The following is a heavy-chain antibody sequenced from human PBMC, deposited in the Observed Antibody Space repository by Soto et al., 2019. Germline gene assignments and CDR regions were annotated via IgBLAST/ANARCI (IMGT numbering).Heavy chain of an antibody. D-gene: IGHD6-6*01. CDR3: AKVGVYSSSSGWFDP. J-gene: IGHJ5*02. CDR2: ISGSGGST. V-gene: IGHV3-23*01. Sequence: EVQLLESGGGLVQPGGSLRLSCAASGFTFSSYAMSWVRQAPGKGLEWVSAISGSGGSTYYADSVKGRFTISRDNSKNTLDLQMNSLRAEDTAVYYCAKVGVYSSSSGWFDPWGQGTLVTVSS. CDR1: GFTFSSYA.